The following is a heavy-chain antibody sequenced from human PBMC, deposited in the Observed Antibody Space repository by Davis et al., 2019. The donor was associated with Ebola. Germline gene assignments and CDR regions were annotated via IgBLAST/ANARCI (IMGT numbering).Heavy chain of an antibody. V-gene: IGHV4-59*01. J-gene: IGHJ4*02. CDR2: IYYSGST. CDR1: GGSISSYY. D-gene: IGHD4-17*01. CDR3: ARGGGFYGDYVDY. Sequence: LRLSCTVSGGSISSYYWSWIRQPPGKGLEWIGYIYYSGSTNYNPSLKSRVTISVDTSKNQFSLKLSSVTAADTAVYYCARGGGFYGDYVDYWGQGTLVTVSS.